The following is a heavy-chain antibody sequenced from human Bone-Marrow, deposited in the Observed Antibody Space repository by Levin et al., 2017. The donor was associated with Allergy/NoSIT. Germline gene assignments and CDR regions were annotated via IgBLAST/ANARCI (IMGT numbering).Heavy chain of an antibody. Sequence: GGSLRLSCAASGFTLSQYWMHWVRQAPGKGLEWISRINNDGSSTIYADSVRGRFTISRDNTKNTLYLQMSGLRVEDTAVYYCVRTLGWRNPFDAWGQGALVTVSS. CDR2: INNDGSST. CDR3: VRTLGWRNPFDA. V-gene: IGHV3-74*01. CDR1: GFTLSQYW. J-gene: IGHJ4*02. D-gene: IGHD6-19*01.